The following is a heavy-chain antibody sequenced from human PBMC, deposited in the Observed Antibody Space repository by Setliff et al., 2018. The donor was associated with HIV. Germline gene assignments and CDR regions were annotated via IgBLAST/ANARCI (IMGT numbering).Heavy chain of an antibody. J-gene: IGHJ4*02. CDR2: MNPNSGNT. V-gene: IGHV1-8*02. D-gene: IGHD6-25*01. Sequence: GASVKVSCKTSGYTFNSYDINWVRQATGQGLEWMGWMNPNSGNTGYAQKFQGRVTMTRNTSISTAYMELSSLRSEDTAVYYCARSRPYNSALDYWGQGTLVTVSS. CDR1: GYTFNSYD. CDR3: ARSRPYNSALDY.